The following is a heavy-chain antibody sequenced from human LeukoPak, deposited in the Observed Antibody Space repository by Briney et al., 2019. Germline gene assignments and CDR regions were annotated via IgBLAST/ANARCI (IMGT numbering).Heavy chain of an antibody. J-gene: IGHJ4*02. V-gene: IGHV4-30-4*01. D-gene: IGHD6-19*01. CDR3: ARDPEQWLFDY. Sequence: SETLSLTCTVSGGSISSGDYTGVWIRQPPGKGLEWIGYIYYSGSTYYNPSLKSRVTISVETSKNQFSLKLSSVTAADTAVSYCARDPEQWLFDYWGQGTLVTVSS. CDR2: IYYSGST. CDR1: GGSISSGDYT.